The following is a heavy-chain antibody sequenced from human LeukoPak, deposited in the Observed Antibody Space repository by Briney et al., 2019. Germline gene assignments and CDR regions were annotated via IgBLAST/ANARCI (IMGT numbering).Heavy chain of an antibody. CDR3: ARDPIGSRWPYYFDY. CDR2: INAGNGNT. Sequence: ASGKVSCNAFGYTFTTYAIHWVRRAAGQRLEWLGGINAGNGNTKYSQKFQARVTITRDTSASTAYMELSSLRSEDTAVYYCARDPIGSRWPYYFDYWGQGTLVTVSS. J-gene: IGHJ4*02. D-gene: IGHD6-13*01. CDR1: GYTFTTYA. V-gene: IGHV1-3*01.